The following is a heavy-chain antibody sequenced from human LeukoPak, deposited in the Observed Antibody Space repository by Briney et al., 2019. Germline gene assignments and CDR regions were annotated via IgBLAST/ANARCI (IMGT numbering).Heavy chain of an antibody. CDR2: INSDGSST. CDR3: ARRLYSYYYGLDV. V-gene: IGHV3-74*01. Sequence: PGGSLRLSCAASGFTLGDYWMHWVRQAPGKGLVWVSRINSDGSSTSYADSVKGRFTISRDNAKNTLFLQMNSLRAEDTAVYYCARRLYSYYYGLDVWGQGTTVTVSS. CDR1: GFTLGDYW. J-gene: IGHJ6*02. D-gene: IGHD2-2*02.